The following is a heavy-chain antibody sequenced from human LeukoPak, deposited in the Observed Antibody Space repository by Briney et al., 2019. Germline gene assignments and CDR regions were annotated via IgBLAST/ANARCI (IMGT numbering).Heavy chain of an antibody. D-gene: IGHD4-11*01. CDR3: AREDYSTHGNYFDY. Sequence: GGSLRLSCAASGFTFSSYAMHWVRQAPGEGLEYVSAISSNGGSTYYANSVKGRFTISRDNSKNTLYLQMGSLRAEDMAVYYCAREDYSTHGNYFDYWGQGTLVTVSS. V-gene: IGHV3-64*01. CDR2: ISSNGGST. CDR1: GFTFSSYA. J-gene: IGHJ4*02.